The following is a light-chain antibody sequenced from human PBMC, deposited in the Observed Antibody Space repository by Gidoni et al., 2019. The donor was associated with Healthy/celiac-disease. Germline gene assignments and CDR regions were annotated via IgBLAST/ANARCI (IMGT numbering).Light chain of an antibody. CDR1: QSVSRY. J-gene: IGKJ2*01. V-gene: IGKV3-11*01. CDR3: QQRSNWPPEYT. Sequence: DIVLTQSPATLSLSPGERATLSCRASQSVSRYLAWYQQKPGQAPRLLIYDASNRATGIPARFSGSGSWTDFTLTISSLEPEDFAVYYCQQRSNWPPEYTFGQGTKLEIK. CDR2: DAS.